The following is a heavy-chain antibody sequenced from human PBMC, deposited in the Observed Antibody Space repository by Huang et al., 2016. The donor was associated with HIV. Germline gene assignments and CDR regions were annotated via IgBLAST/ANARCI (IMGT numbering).Heavy chain of an antibody. CDR2: IKSDGSST. J-gene: IGHJ4*02. Sequence: EVQLVESGGGLVQPGGSLRLSCAASGFTFSSDWMHWVRQVPGKGLVWVSHIKSDGSSTSYADSVKGRFTISRDNAKNTLYLQMNSLRAEDTAVYYCARGSRQGKYYYGSGTAYWGQGTLVTVSS. CDR3: ARGSRQGKYYYGSGTAY. D-gene: IGHD3-10*01. V-gene: IGHV3-74*01. CDR1: GFTFSSDW.